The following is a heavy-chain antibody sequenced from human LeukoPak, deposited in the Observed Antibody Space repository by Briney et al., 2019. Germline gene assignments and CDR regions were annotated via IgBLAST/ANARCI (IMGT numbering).Heavy chain of an antibody. D-gene: IGHD1-7*01. CDR1: GFTFSDYA. CDR3: AKDPNYEFDY. CDR2: ISDSGGST. Sequence: GGSLRLSCAASGFTFSDYAMTWVRQAPGKGLQWVSLISDSGGSTYYADSVKGRFTISRDNSKNTLYLQMNSLRAEDTAVYYCAKDPNYEFDYWGQGTLVTVSS. V-gene: IGHV3-23*01. J-gene: IGHJ4*02.